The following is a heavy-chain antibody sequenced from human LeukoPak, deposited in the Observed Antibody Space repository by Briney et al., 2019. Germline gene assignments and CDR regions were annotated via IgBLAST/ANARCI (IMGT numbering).Heavy chain of an antibody. D-gene: IGHD6-13*01. Sequence: QTLSLTCAISGDSVSSNSAAWNWIRQSPSRGLEWLGRTYYRSEWYDDYAVSVKSRITINPDTSKNQFSLQLNSGTPEDTAVYYCARGIAAACSPQYYFDYWGQGTLVTVSS. CDR2: TYYRSEWYD. CDR1: GDSVSSNSAA. J-gene: IGHJ4*02. CDR3: ARGIAAACSPQYYFDY. V-gene: IGHV6-1*01.